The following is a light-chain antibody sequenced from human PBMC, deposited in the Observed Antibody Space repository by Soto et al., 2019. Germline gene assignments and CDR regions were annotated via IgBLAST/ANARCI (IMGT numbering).Light chain of an antibody. CDR2: DVN. V-gene: IGLV2-14*03. CDR3: SSYTTTPPVV. CDR1: NSDIGAFDY. Sequence: QSALTQPTSVSGSPGQSITISCTGTNSDIGAFDYVSWYQHHPGKAPRLLIYDVNNWPSGVSDRFSGSKSGNTASLTISGLQAEDEAVYYCSSYTTTPPVVFGGGTKLTVL. J-gene: IGLJ2*01.